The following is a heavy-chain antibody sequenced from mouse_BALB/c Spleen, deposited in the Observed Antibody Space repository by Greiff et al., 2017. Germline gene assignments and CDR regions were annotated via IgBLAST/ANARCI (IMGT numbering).Heavy chain of an antibody. D-gene: IGHD2-10*02. J-gene: IGHJ4*01. V-gene: IGHV1S29*02. CDR1: GYTFTDYN. CDR2: IYPYNGGT. Sequence: EVQLQQSGPELVKPGASVKISCKASGYTFTDYNMHWVKQSHGKSLEWIGYIYPYNGGTGYNQKFKSKATLTVDNSSSTAYMELRSLTSEDSAVYYYAREGYGNYGGAMDYWGQGTSVTVSS. CDR3: AREGYGNYGGAMDY.